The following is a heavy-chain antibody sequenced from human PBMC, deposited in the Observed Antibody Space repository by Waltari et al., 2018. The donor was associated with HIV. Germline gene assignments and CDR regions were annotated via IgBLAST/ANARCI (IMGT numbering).Heavy chain of an antibody. CDR2: ISYDGSNK. D-gene: IGHD3-22*01. CDR3: AKVHSDSSGSFDI. J-gene: IGHJ3*02. CDR1: GFTFSSYG. V-gene: IGHV3-30*18. Sequence: QVQLVESGGGVVQPGRSLRLSCAASGFTFSSYGMHWVRQAPGKGLEWVAVISYDGSNKYYADSVKGRFTISRDNSKNTLYLQMNSLRAEDTAVYYCAKVHSDSSGSFDIWGQGTMVTVSS.